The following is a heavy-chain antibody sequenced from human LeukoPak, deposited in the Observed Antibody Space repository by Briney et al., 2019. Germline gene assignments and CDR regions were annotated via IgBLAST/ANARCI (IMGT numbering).Heavy chain of an antibody. CDR2: ISSSSSTI. Sequence: PGGSLRLSCAASGFTFSSYSMNWVRQAPGKGLEWVSYISSSSSTIYYADSVKGRFTISRDNAKNSLYLQMNSLRAEDTAVYYCARDSPWGRWGQGTLVTVSS. CDR3: ARDSPWGR. J-gene: IGHJ4*02. D-gene: IGHD7-27*01. V-gene: IGHV3-48*01. CDR1: GFTFSSYS.